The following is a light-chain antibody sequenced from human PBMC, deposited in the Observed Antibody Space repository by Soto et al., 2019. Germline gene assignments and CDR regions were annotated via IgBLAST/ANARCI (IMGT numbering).Light chain of an antibody. CDR2: DVS. V-gene: IGLV2-14*01. Sequence: QSVLTQPASVSGSPGQSITVSRTGTSSDVGGYNYVSWYQQHPGKAPKLVIYDVSNRPSGVSNRFSGSKSGNTASLTISGLQAEDEADYYCSSYTSSSTLYGFGTGTKVTV. CDR3: SSYTSSSTLYG. J-gene: IGLJ1*01. CDR1: SSDVGGYNY.